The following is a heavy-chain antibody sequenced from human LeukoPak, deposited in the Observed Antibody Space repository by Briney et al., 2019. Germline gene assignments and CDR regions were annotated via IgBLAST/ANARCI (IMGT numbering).Heavy chain of an antibody. CDR3: ARPGQSSWWVYFNY. Sequence: SETLSLTCTVSGGFSSFYYWTWIRQPPGKGLEWIGNIHTSGSTDYSPSLKSRVTMSIDTSKNQFSLRLSSVTAADTAVYYCARPGQSSWWVYFNYWGQGTLVTVSS. CDR2: IHTSGST. D-gene: IGHD2-15*01. V-gene: IGHV4-4*09. J-gene: IGHJ4*02. CDR1: GGFSSFYY.